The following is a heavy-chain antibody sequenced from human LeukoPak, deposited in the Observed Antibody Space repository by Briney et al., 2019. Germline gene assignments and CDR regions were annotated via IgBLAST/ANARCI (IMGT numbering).Heavy chain of an antibody. J-gene: IGHJ4*02. CDR2: ISVGGGNT. V-gene: IGHV3-23*01. Sequence: GGSLRLSCVASGFTFSTFAMIWVRQPPGKGLEWVSAISVGGGNTYYADSVKGRFTISRDNSRDTLYLQMNSLRAEDTAVYYCAKDHGGYGSFDYWGQGTLVTVSS. D-gene: IGHD3-10*01. CDR1: GFTFSTFA. CDR3: AKDHGGYGSFDY.